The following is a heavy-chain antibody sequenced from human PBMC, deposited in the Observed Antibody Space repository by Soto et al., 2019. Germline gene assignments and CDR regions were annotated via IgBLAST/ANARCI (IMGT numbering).Heavy chain of an antibody. V-gene: IGHV3-30*03. CDR3: ARDDEHGSHCALAS. J-gene: IGHJ4*02. CDR2: IFPNGRDK. CDR1: GVNFNTYF. Sequence: VQLVQCGGGVVQPGRSLRLSGAAAGVNFNTYFMHLVRQAPGKGLEWVAMIFPNGRDKEYADSVKGRVTISRDNSNNMMYLQLDSLRPEVMAVYSCARDDEHGSHCALASWGQGALVTVSS. D-gene: IGHD1-26*01.